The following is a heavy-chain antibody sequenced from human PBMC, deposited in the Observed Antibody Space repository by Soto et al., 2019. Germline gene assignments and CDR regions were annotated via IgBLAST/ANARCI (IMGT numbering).Heavy chain of an antibody. CDR1: GGTFSSYA. D-gene: IGHD3-9*01. J-gene: IGHJ6*04. V-gene: IGHV1-69*13. CDR2: IIPIFGTA. CDR3: ARVRYYDILTGYSLVVVLRALPYYFSGMAG. Sequence: ASVKVSCKASGGTFSSYAISWVRQAPGQGLEWMGGIIPIFGTANYAQKFQGRVTITADESTSTAYMELSSLRSEDTAVYYCARVRYYDILTGYSLVVVLRALPYYFSGMAGRANGTTVPVSS.